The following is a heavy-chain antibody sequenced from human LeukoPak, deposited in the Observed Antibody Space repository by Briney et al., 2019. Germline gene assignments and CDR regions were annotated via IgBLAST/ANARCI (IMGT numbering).Heavy chain of an antibody. J-gene: IGHJ6*03. CDR1: GGSISSSSYY. Sequence: SETLSLTCTVSGGSISSSSYYWGWIRQPPGKGLEWIGEINHSGSTNYNPSLKSRVTISVDTSKNQFSLKLSSVTAADTAVYYCARSTTYYYYYYMDVWGKGTTVTVSS. CDR3: ARSTTYYYYYYMDV. D-gene: IGHD4-11*01. CDR2: INHSGST. V-gene: IGHV4-39*07.